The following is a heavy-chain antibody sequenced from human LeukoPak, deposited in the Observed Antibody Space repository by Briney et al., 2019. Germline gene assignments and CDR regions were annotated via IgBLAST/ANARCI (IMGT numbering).Heavy chain of an antibody. CDR1: GGSFSGYY. Sequence: PSETLSLTCAVYGGSFSGYYWSWIRQPPGKGLEWIGEINHSGSTNYNPSLKSRVTISVDTSKNQFSLKLSSVTAADTAVYYCARGRGTPARYYYGSGSYYMNWGQGTLVTVSS. V-gene: IGHV4-34*01. CDR3: ARGRGTPARYYYGSGSYYMN. CDR2: INHSGST. J-gene: IGHJ4*02. D-gene: IGHD3-10*01.